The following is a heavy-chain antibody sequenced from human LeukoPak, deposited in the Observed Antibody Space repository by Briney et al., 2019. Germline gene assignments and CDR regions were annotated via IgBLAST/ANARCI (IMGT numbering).Heavy chain of an antibody. D-gene: IGHD3-3*01. CDR2: ISGSGSTI. J-gene: IGHJ4*02. CDR1: GFTFSSYA. CDR3: VIVTIVGV. Sequence: PGGSLRLSCAASGFTFSSYAMSWVRQAPGKGLEWVSAISGSGSTIYYADSVKGRFTISRDNAKNSLYLQMNSLRAEDTAVYYCVIVTIVGVWGQGTLVTVSS. V-gene: IGHV3-23*01.